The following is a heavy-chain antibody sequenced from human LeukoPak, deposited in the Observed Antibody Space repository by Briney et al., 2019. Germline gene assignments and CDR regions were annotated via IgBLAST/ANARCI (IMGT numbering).Heavy chain of an antibody. J-gene: IGHJ4*02. CDR2: INAGNGNT. D-gene: IGHD3-9*01. Sequence: ASVKVSCKASGYTFTSYAMHWVRQAPGQRLEWMGWINAGNGNTKYSQEFQGRVTITRDTSASTAYMELSSLRSEDMAVYYCARGGILTGYYSRPYYFDYWGQGTLVTVSS. CDR1: GYTFTSYA. V-gene: IGHV1-3*03. CDR3: ARGGILTGYYSRPYYFDY.